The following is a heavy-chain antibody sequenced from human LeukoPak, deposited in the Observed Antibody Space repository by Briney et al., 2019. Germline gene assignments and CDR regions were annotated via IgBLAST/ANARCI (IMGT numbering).Heavy chain of an antibody. CDR2: INPNSGDT. D-gene: IGHD1-26*01. V-gene: IGHV1-2*02. CDR1: RYTFTDHY. Sequence: ASVKVSCKASRYTFTDHYLHWVRQAPGQGLEWMGWINPNSGDTNYAQNFQGRVTMTRDTSISTAYMELSRLRSDDTAVYYCARDFWDRGSLIYYFDYWGQGTLVTVSS. CDR3: ARDFWDRGSLIYYFDY. J-gene: IGHJ4*02.